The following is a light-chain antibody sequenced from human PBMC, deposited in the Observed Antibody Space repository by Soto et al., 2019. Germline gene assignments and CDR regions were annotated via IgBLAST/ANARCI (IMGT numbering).Light chain of an antibody. V-gene: IGKV3-15*01. J-gene: IGKJ4*01. CDR1: QSVSSN. CDR3: QQYIRCPLN. Sequence: EIVMTQSPATLSVSPGERATLSCRASQSVSSNLAWYQQKPGQAPSLLIYGASTRATGTPARFSGSGSGTELTLTISSLQSEDFAVYYCQQYIRCPLNFGGSTKVDI. CDR2: GAS.